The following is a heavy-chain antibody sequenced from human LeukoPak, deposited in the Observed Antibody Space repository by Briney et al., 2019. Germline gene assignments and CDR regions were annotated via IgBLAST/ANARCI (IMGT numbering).Heavy chain of an antibody. CDR2: IRYDGSNK. Sequence: GGSLRLSCAASGFTFSSYGMHWVRQAPGKGLEWVAFIRYDGSNKYYADSVKGRFTISRDNSKNTLYLQMNSLRAEDTAVYYCAKDGGDASDFDYCGQGTLVTVSS. CDR3: AKDGGDASDFDY. D-gene: IGHD3-16*01. J-gene: IGHJ4*02. CDR1: GFTFSSYG. V-gene: IGHV3-30*02.